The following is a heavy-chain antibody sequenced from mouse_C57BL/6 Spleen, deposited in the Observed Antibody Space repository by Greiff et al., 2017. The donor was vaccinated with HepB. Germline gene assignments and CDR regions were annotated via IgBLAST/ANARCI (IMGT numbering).Heavy chain of an antibody. Sequence: EVKVVESGGGLVKPGGSLKLSCAASGFTFSSYAMSWVRQTPEKRLEWVATISDGGSYTYYPGNVKGRFTISRDNAKNNLYLQMSHLKSEDTAMYYCAREGGPYYAMDYWGQGTSVTVSS. V-gene: IGHV5-4*01. CDR1: GFTFSSYA. J-gene: IGHJ4*01. CDR3: AREGGPYYAMDY. CDR2: ISDGGSYT.